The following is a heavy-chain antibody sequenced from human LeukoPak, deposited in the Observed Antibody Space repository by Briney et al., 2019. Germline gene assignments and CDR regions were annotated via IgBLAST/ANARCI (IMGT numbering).Heavy chain of an antibody. CDR1: GGSISSYY. D-gene: IGHD6-6*01. CDR2: IYYSGST. V-gene: IGHV4-59*06. Sequence: SSETLSLTCTVSGGSISSYYWSWIRQPPGKGLEWIGYIYYSGSTYYNPSLKSRVTISVDTSKNQFSLKLSSVTAADTAVYYCAYSSSGAFDIWGQGTMVTVSS. CDR3: AYSSSGAFDI. J-gene: IGHJ3*02.